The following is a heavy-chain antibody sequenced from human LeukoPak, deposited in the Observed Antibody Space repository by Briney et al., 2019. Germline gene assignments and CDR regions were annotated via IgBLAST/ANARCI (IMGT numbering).Heavy chain of an antibody. CDR3: AREGGNYGKDV. CDR2: INPDGSQK. V-gene: IGHV3-7*03. Sequence: GGSLRLSCEASGFTFSGYWMTWARQAPGKGLEWVANINPDGSQKYYVDSVKGRFTISRDNAKNSLYLQMNSLRVEETAVYYCAREGGNYGKDVWGRGTTVIVSS. J-gene: IGHJ6*02. CDR1: GFTFSGYW. D-gene: IGHD1-26*01.